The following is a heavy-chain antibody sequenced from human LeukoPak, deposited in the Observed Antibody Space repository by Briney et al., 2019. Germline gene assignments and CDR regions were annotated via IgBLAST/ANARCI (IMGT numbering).Heavy chain of an antibody. CDR2: IYTSGST. D-gene: IGHD6-19*01. V-gene: IGHV4-4*07. CDR3: ARDYGIAVADNYYYYGMDV. Sequence: PSETLSLTCTVSGGSISSYYWSWIRQPAGKGLEWIGRIYTSGSTNYNPSLKSRVTMSVDTSKNQFSLKLGSVTAADTAVYYCARDYGIAVADNYYYYGMDVWGQGTTVTVSS. CDR1: GGSISSYY. J-gene: IGHJ6*02.